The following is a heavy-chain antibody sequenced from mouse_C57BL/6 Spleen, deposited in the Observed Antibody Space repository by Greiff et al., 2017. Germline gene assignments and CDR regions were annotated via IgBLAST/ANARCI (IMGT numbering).Heavy chain of an antibody. CDR2: IRNKANGYTT. Sequence: EVKLMESGGGLVQPGGSLSLSCAASGFTFTDYYMSWVRQPPGKALEWLGFIRNKANGYTTEYSASVKGRFTISRDNSQSILYLQMNALRAEDSATYYCARSYDYDWYFDVWGTGTTVTVSS. D-gene: IGHD2-4*01. J-gene: IGHJ1*03. CDR3: ARSYDYDWYFDV. V-gene: IGHV7-3*01. CDR1: GFTFTDYY.